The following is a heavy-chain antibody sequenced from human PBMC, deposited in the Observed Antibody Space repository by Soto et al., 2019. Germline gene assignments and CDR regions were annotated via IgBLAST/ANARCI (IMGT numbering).Heavy chain of an antibody. V-gene: IGHV3-23*01. J-gene: IGHJ4*02. D-gene: IGHD2-2*01. CDR1: GFTFSSYA. Sequence: GGSLRLSCAASGFTFSSYAMSWVRQAPGKGLEWVSAISGSGGSTYYADSVKGRFTISRDNSKNTLYLQMNSLRAEDTAVYYCAKDWDRYCSSTSCPFDYWGQGTLVTVSS. CDR3: AKDWDRYCSSTSCPFDY. CDR2: ISGSGGST.